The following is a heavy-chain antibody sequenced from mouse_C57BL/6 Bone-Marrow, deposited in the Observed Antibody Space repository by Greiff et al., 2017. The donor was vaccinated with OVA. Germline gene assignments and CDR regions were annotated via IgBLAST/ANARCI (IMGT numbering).Heavy chain of an antibody. CDR2: LDPEDGDT. D-gene: IGHD2-12*01. CDR1: GFNIKDYY. J-gene: IGHJ1*03. CDR3: TTWGYYSPLYWYFDV. V-gene: IGHV14-1*01. Sequence: EVQLQESGAELVRPGASVKLSCTASGFNIKDYYMHWVKPRPEQGLEWIGRLDPEDGDTEYAPKFQGKATMTADTSSNTAYLQLSSLTSEDTAVYYCTTWGYYSPLYWYFDVWGTGTTVTVSS.